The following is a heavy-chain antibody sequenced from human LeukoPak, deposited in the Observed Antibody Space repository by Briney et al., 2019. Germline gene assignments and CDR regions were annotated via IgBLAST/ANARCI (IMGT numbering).Heavy chain of an antibody. CDR3: ARDIGSAHAFDI. Sequence: SETLSLTCTVSGGSISSRPYYWGWVRQPPGKGLEWIGTISYSGTTYYSPSLKSRVTISLDTSKNQFSLKLSSVTAADTAVYYCARDIGSAHAFDIWGQGTMVTVSS. D-gene: IGHD1-26*01. J-gene: IGHJ3*02. V-gene: IGHV4-39*07. CDR1: GGSISSRPYY. CDR2: ISYSGTT.